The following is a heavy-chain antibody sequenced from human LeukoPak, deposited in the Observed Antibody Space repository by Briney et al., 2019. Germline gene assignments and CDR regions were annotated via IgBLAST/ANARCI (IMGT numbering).Heavy chain of an antibody. CDR2: INPTGGRT. Sequence: ASVKVSCKASGYRFSSYYIHWVRQAPGEGLEWMGMINPTGGRTRYAQRFQGRVTMARDTSTSTVDMELSSLKSEDTAVYYCTGTQYDSSGNFYFDNWGQGSLVTVSS. CDR3: TGTQYDSSGNFYFDN. CDR1: GYRFSSYY. V-gene: IGHV1-46*01. J-gene: IGHJ4*02. D-gene: IGHD3-22*01.